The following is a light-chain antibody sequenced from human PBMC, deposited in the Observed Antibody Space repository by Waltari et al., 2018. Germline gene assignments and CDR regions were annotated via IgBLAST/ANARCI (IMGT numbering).Light chain of an antibody. V-gene: IGKV3-15*01. CDR2: GAS. CDR3: QHHTKWLWT. Sequence: RELTQSPATLSLSPGERATPSCRASQNVTTNLAWFQQKPGQTPRLLIYGASTRATDIPARFSGSGSGTDFTLTINSLRSEDFAIYYCQHHTKWLWTFGQGTRVEI. J-gene: IGKJ1*01. CDR1: QNVTTN.